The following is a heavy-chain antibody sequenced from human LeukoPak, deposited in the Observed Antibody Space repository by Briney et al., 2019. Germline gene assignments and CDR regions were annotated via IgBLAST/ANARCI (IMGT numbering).Heavy chain of an antibody. CDR1: GFTFSSYS. J-gene: IGHJ6*02. CDR2: ISSSSSYI. CDR3: ARSGAYCSGGSCFYYYYGMDV. Sequence: GGSLRLSCAASGFTFSSYSMNWVRQAPGKGLEWVSSISSSSSYIYYADSVKGRFTISRDNAKNSLYLQMNSLRAEDTAVYYCARSGAYCSGGSCFYYYYGMDVWGQGTTVTVSS. D-gene: IGHD2-15*01. V-gene: IGHV3-21*01.